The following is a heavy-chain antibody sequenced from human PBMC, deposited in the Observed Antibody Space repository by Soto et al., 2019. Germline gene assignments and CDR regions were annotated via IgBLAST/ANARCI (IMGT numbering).Heavy chain of an antibody. CDR3: AREKAGAVAGLFDY. J-gene: IGHJ4*02. Sequence: LSRTCTVSGGSISSYYWSWIRQPPGKGLEWIGYIYYSGSTNYNPSLKSRVTISVDTSKNQFSLKLSSVTAADTAVYYCAREKAGAVAGLFDYWGQGTLVTVSS. V-gene: IGHV4-59*01. CDR1: GGSISSYY. CDR2: IYYSGST. D-gene: IGHD6-19*01.